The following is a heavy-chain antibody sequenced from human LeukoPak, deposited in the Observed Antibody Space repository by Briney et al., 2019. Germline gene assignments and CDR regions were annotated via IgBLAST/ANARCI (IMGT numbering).Heavy chain of an antibody. Sequence: PSETLSLTCTVSGGSISSYYWSWIRQPAGKGLEWIGSIYYSGSTYYNPSLKSRVTISVDTSKNQFSLKLSSVTAADTAVYYCARSVGWGYSSSWYYLFDPWGQGTLVTVSS. CDR3: ARSVGWGYSSSWYYLFDP. V-gene: IGHV4-59*05. CDR1: GGSISSYY. D-gene: IGHD6-13*01. CDR2: IYYSGST. J-gene: IGHJ5*02.